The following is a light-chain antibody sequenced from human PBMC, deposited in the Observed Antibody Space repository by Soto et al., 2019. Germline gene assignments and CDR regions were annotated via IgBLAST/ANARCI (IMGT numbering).Light chain of an antibody. CDR1: QSISSW. V-gene: IGKV1-5*03. CDR2: KAS. CDR3: QQYSSDTWT. Sequence: DIPMTQSPSTLSASVGDRVTITCRASQSISSWLAWYQQKPGKAPNLLIYKASSLDSGVPSRFSGSGSGTEFTLTISSLQPDDFATYYCQQYSSDTWTFGQGTKVEIK. J-gene: IGKJ1*01.